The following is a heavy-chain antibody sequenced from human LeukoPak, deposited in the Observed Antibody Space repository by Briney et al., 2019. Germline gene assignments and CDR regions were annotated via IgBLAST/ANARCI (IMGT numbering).Heavy chain of an antibody. Sequence: SETLSLTCSVSGGSFSNHFWSWVRQPAGKGLEWIGRIYPSGNTNYNPSLKSRVTLSVDTSKTQFYLSLSSVTAADTAVYYCAREDSGSYYNFYYFYMDVWGKGTTVTISS. J-gene: IGHJ6*03. CDR2: IYPSGNT. V-gene: IGHV4-4*07. CDR1: GGSFSNHF. D-gene: IGHD3-10*01. CDR3: AREDSGSYYNFYYFYMDV.